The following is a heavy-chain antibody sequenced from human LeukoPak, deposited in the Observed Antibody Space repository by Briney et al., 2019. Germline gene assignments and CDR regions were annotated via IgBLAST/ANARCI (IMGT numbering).Heavy chain of an antibody. CDR1: GYTFTGYY. J-gene: IGHJ5*02. CDR2: INPNSGGT. V-gene: IGHV1-2*02. D-gene: IGHD1-26*01. CDR3: ARSPTTGRFDP. Sequence: ASVKVSCKASGYTFTGYYMHWVRQAPGQGLEWMGWINPNSGGTNYAQKFQGRVTMTRDTPTSTAYMELSRLRSDDTAVYYCARSPTTGRFDPWGQGTLVTVSS.